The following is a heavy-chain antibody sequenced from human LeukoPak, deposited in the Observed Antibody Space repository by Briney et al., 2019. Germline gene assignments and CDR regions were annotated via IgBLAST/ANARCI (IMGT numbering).Heavy chain of an antibody. D-gene: IGHD3-22*01. Sequence: GGSLRLSCAASGFSFSRYAMHWVRQAPGKGLEWVAVISYDGSNKYYADSVKGRFTISRDNSKNTLYLQMNSLRAEDTAVYYCARDYGLFYDSSGYVFDYWGQGTLVTVSS. CDR1: GFSFSRYA. J-gene: IGHJ4*02. V-gene: IGHV3-30*04. CDR2: ISYDGSNK. CDR3: ARDYGLFYDSSGYVFDY.